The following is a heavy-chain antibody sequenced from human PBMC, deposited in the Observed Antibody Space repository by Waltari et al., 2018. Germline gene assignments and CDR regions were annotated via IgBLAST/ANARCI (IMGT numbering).Heavy chain of an antibody. D-gene: IGHD6-19*01. CDR3: ASSYSSGWYSTFDY. CDR2: IYYSGST. J-gene: IGHJ4*02. V-gene: IGHV4-39*01. Sequence: QLQLQESGPGLVKPSETLSLTCTVSGGSISSSIYYWGWIRQPPGKGLEWIGSIYYSGSTYYNPSLKSRVTISVDTSKNQFSLKLSSVTAADTAVYYCASSYSSGWYSTFDYWGQGTLVTVSS. CDR1: GGSISSSIYY.